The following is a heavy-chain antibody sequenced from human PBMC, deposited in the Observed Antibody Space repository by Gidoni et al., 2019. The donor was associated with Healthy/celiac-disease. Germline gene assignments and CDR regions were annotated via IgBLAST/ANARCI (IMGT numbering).Heavy chain of an antibody. Sequence: QVQLQESGPGLVKPSQTLSLTCTVSGGSISSGSYYWSWIRQPAGKGLEWIGRIYTSGSTNYNPSLKSRVTISVDTSKNQFSLKLSSVTAADTAVYYCASDYCSGGSCYVGYWGQGTLVTVSS. CDR3: ASDYCSGGSCYVGY. J-gene: IGHJ4*02. CDR1: GGSISSGSYY. V-gene: IGHV4-61*02. D-gene: IGHD2-15*01. CDR2: IYTSGST.